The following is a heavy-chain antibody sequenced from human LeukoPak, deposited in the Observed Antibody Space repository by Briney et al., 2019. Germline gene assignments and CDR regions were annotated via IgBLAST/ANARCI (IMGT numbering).Heavy chain of an antibody. J-gene: IGHJ4*02. CDR1: GGSISGYY. Sequence: SETLSLTCTVSGGSISGYYWSWIRQHPGKGLEYIGYIYYSGSTYYNPSLKSRITISVDTSKNQFSLKLSSVTAADTAVYYCARDSDHFGLFDYWGQGTLVTVSS. D-gene: IGHD1-14*01. CDR3: ARDSDHFGLFDY. CDR2: IYYSGST. V-gene: IGHV4-31*03.